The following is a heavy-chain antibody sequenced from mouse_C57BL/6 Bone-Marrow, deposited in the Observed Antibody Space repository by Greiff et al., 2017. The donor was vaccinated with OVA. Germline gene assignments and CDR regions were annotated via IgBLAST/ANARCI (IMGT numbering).Heavy chain of an antibody. Sequence: VKVVESGPGLVQPSQCLSITCTVSGFSLTSYGVHWVRQSPGKGLEWLGVIWSGGSTDYNAAFISRLSISKDNSKSQVFFKMNSLQADDTAIYYCARKRDYYGSSYYAMDYWGQGTSVTVSS. CDR3: ARKRDYYGSSYYAMDY. V-gene: IGHV2-2*01. D-gene: IGHD1-1*01. J-gene: IGHJ4*01. CDR2: IWSGGST. CDR1: GFSLTSYG.